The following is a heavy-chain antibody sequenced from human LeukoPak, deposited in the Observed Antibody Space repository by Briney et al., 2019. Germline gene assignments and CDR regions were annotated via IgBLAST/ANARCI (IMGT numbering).Heavy chain of an antibody. D-gene: IGHD3-16*01. CDR3: ARDRWTFGTSSIWYFDL. CDR2: IYSSGTT. V-gene: IGHV4-59*01. CDR1: GGSINNYY. Sequence: PSETLSLTCTVSGGSINNYYWSWIRQPPGKGLEWIGFIYSSGTTSYNPSLKSRVTISVDTSKNQFSLKLASLTAADAAVYYCARDRWTFGTSSIWYFDLWGRGTPITVSS. J-gene: IGHJ2*01.